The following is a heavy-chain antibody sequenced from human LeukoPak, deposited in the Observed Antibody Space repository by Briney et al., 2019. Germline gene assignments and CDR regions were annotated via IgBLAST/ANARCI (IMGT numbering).Heavy chain of an antibody. D-gene: IGHD3-10*01. CDR3: ARGPGVLLWFGEGLDP. V-gene: IGHV4-34*01. CDR1: GGPFSGYY. CDR2: INHSGST. J-gene: IGHJ5*02. Sequence: PSETLSLTCAVYGGPFSGYYWSWIRQPPGKGLEWIGEINHSGSTNYNPSLKSRVTISVDTSKNQFSLKLSSVTAADTAVYYCARGPGVLLWFGEGLDPWGQGTLVTVSS.